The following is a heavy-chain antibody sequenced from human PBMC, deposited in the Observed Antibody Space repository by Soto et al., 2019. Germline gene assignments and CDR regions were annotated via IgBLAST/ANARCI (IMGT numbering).Heavy chain of an antibody. CDR2: INAYNGNR. Sequence: VWTGPGVKKPGASVKVSCKASGYTFNTYGITWVRQAPGQGLEWMAWINAYNGNRIYAQNFQGRVTVTTDTSTSAAYMELMSLTSDNWSVYLCARDRYRGADIWGLGTMVTVS. V-gene: IGHV1-18*01. D-gene: IGHD1-26*01. J-gene: IGHJ3*02. CDR1: GYTFNTYG. CDR3: ARDRYRGADI.